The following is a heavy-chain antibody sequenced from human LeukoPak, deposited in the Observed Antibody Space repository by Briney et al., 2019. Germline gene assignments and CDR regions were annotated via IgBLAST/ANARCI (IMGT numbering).Heavy chain of an antibody. Sequence: SVKVSCKASGGTFSSSAISWVRQAPGQGLEWMGRIIPLFGIASYAQKFRGRVTITADKSTSTAYMELSSLRSEDTAVYYCARVEGLGATTVGFDYWGQGTLSPSPQ. D-gene: IGHD1-26*01. J-gene: IGHJ4*02. V-gene: IGHV1-69*04. CDR1: GGTFSSSA. CDR2: IIPLFGIA. CDR3: ARVEGLGATTVGFDY.